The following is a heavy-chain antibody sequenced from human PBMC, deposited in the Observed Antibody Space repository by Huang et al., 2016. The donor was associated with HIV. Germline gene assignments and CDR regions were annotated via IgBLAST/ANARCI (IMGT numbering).Heavy chain of an antibody. J-gene: IGHJ3*02. D-gene: IGHD3-22*01. Sequence: VQLQQWGASLLKPSETLSLTCAVSGGTFTGYFWGWVRQAPGKGLEWIDEIKHRGTTSYNPSLKSRVSMSVDVSNNQFSLSLKSVTAADTAVYFCVRCPGYYFEPSRYFDAFDIWGPGTMVTVS. CDR3: VRCPGYYFEPSRYFDAFDI. CDR1: GGTFTGYF. V-gene: IGHV4-34*02. CDR2: IKHRGTT.